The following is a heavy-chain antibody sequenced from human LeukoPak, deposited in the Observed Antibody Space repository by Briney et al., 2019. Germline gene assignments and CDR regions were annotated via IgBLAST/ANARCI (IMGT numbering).Heavy chain of an antibody. CDR2: ISSSSSYI. CDR1: GFTFSSYA. D-gene: IGHD2-2*01. Sequence: GGSLRLSCAASGFTFSSYAMSWVRQAPGKGLEWVSSISSSSSYIYYADSVKGRFTISRDNAKNSLYLQMNSLRAEDTAVYYCARDREGYCSSTSCYAKTGFGYWGQGTLVTVSS. V-gene: IGHV3-21*01. CDR3: ARDREGYCSSTSCYAKTGFGY. J-gene: IGHJ4*02.